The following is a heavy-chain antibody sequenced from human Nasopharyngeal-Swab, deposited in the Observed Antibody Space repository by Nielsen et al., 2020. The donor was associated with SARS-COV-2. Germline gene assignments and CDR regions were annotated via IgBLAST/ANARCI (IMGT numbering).Heavy chain of an antibody. Sequence: IRQPPGKGLVWVGRIKSKTDGGTTDYAAPVKGRFTISRDDSKNTLYLQMNSLKTEDTAVYYCTTATAAAGTYYYDSSGYYYFDYWGQGTLVTVSS. D-gene: IGHD3-22*01. V-gene: IGHV3-15*07. J-gene: IGHJ4*02. CDR3: TTATAAAGTYYYDSSGYYYFDY. CDR2: IKSKTDGGTT.